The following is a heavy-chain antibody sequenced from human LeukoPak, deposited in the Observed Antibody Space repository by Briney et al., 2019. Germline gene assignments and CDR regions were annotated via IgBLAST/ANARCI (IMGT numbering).Heavy chain of an antibody. CDR3: AENRIAGSDAFDI. J-gene: IGHJ3*02. CDR1: GGTFSSYA. V-gene: IGHV1-69*05. D-gene: IGHD1-14*01. Sequence: SVKVSCKASGGTFSSYAISWVRQAPGQGLEWMGGIIPIFGTANYAQKFQGRVTITTDESTSTAYMELSSLRSEDTAVYYCAENRIAGSDAFDIWGQGTMVSVSS. CDR2: IIPIFGTA.